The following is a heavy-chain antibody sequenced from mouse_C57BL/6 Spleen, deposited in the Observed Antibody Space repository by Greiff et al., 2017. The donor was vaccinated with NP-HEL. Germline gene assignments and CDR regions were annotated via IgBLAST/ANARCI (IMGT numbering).Heavy chain of an antibody. CDR2: IYPGDGDT. J-gene: IGHJ4*01. CDR1: GYAFSSSW. V-gene: IGHV1-82*01. Sequence: QVQLQQSGPELVKPGASVKISCKASGYAFSSSWMNWVKQRPGKGLEWIGRIYPGDGDTNYNGKFKGKATLTADKSSSTAYMQLSSLPSEDAAVYFCATLYDGSYGGAMDYWGQGTSVTVSS. CDR3: ATLYDGSYGGAMDY. D-gene: IGHD2-3*01.